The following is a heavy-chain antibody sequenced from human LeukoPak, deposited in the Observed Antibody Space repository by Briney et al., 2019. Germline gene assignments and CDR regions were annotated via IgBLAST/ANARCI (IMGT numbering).Heavy chain of an antibody. D-gene: IGHD3-10*01. V-gene: IGHV4-59*01. CDR2: IAYSGST. J-gene: IGHJ4*02. CDR3: ARGSLWFGEPANFDY. CDR1: SGAISNYY. Sequence: SETLSLTCTVSSGAISNYYWSWIRQPPGKGLEWIGYIAYSGSTNYNPSLKSRVSMSVHTSKNQFSLKLSSVTAADTAVYYCARGSLWFGEPANFDYWGQGTLVTVSS.